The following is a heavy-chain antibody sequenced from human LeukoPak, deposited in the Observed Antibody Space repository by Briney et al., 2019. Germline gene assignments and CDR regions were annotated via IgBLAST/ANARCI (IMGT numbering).Heavy chain of an antibody. CDR3: ARGVAENGNPNYFDP. Sequence: GGSLRLSCAASGFTFSTYEMNWVRQAPGKGLEWVSYISSGDNIMFYADSVKGRFIISRDNAKNSLYLQMNSLRAEDTAVYSCARGVAENGNPNYFDPWGRGTLVTVSS. D-gene: IGHD6-13*01. CDR1: GFTFSTYE. J-gene: IGHJ5*02. CDR2: ISSGDNIM. V-gene: IGHV3-48*03.